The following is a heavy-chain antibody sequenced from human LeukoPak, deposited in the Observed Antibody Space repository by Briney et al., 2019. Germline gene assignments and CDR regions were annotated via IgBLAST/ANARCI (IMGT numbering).Heavy chain of an antibody. CDR2: ISGSGGST. Sequence: PGGSLRLSCAASGFTFSSYAMSWVRQAPGKGLEWVSAISGSGGSTYYADSVKGRFTISRGNSKNTLYLQMNSLRAEDTAVYYCAKGGSYYYDSSGYYGYWGQGTLVTVSS. J-gene: IGHJ4*02. CDR1: GFTFSSYA. D-gene: IGHD3-22*01. V-gene: IGHV3-23*01. CDR3: AKGGSYYYDSSGYYGY.